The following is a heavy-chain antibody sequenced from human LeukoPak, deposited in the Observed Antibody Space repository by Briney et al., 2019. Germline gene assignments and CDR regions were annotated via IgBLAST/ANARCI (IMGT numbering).Heavy chain of an antibody. V-gene: IGHV1-18*01. Sequence: PGASVKVSCKASGYTFTSYGISWVRQAPGQGLEWMGWISAYNGNTNYAQKLQGRVTMTTDTSTCTAYMELRSLRSDDTAVYYCARIGADYYGSGSYSPPDWLGYYYYCMDVWGKGTTVTVSS. D-gene: IGHD3-10*01. J-gene: IGHJ6*03. CDR2: ISAYNGNT. CDR1: GYTFTSYG. CDR3: ARIGADYYGSGSYSPPDWLGYYYYCMDV.